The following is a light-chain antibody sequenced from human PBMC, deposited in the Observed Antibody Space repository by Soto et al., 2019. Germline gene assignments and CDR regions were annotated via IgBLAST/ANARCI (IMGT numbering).Light chain of an antibody. Sequence: EVVLTQSPGTLSLSPGERVTLSCRASQSVASSYLAWYQQKPGRAPRLLFYSASSRATGIPDRFSGSGSGTDFTLTISRLEPEDFAVYYCQQYGSSPPTFGQGTKV. CDR3: QQYGSSPPT. V-gene: IGKV3-20*01. J-gene: IGKJ1*01. CDR2: SAS. CDR1: QSVASSY.